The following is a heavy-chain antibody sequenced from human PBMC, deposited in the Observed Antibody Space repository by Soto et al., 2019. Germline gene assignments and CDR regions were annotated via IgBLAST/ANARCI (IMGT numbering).Heavy chain of an antibody. V-gene: IGHV1-69*01. CDR2: VFPIFGTT. D-gene: IGHD1-1*01. CDR1: GGTFKNYL. J-gene: IGHJ4*02. Sequence: QVQLVQSGAEVKKPGSSVTVSCTASGGTFKNYLFSWVRQAPGQGLEWMGGVFPIFGTTNYAQRFQGRVTITADASTSTVYMELSGLTSEDTAVYFCARDLEFRDGNISHFDYWGQGPLVTVSS. CDR3: ARDLEFRDGNISHFDY.